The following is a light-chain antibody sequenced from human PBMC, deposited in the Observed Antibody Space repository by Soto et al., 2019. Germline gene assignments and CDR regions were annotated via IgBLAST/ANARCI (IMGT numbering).Light chain of an antibody. CDR2: AAS. V-gene: IGKV3-20*01. J-gene: IGKJ3*01. Sequence: EIVLTQSPGTLSLSPGERATLSCRASQTVSSSFLAWYQQKPGQAPMLLIYAASSRATAIPDMFNGSGSGTDFAFTISRLEPEDFAVYYCQQSGSSPFTFGPGTKVEIK. CDR3: QQSGSSPFT. CDR1: QTVSSSF.